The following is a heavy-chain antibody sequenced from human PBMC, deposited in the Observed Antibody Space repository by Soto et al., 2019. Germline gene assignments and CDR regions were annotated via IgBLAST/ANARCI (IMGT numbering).Heavy chain of an antibody. Sequence: QVQLVQSGAEVKKPGSSVKVSCKASGGTFSSYAISWVRQAPGQGLEWMGGIIPIFGTANYEQKFQGRVTITAYECTSTAYMELRSLRSEDTAVYYCARDYGDFQYYFDYWGQGTLVTVSS. CDR1: GGTFSSYA. CDR3: ARDYGDFQYYFDY. J-gene: IGHJ4*02. D-gene: IGHD4-17*01. CDR2: IIPIFGTA. V-gene: IGHV1-69*01.